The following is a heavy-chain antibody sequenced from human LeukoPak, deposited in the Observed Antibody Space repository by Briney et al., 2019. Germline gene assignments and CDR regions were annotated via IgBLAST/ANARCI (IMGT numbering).Heavy chain of an antibody. D-gene: IGHD2-2*02. CDR2: INHSGST. V-gene: IGHV4-34*01. CDR3: ARDLVVVVPAAIGSEAYYYDMDV. J-gene: IGHJ6*02. Sequence: PSETLSLTCAVYGGSFSGYYWSWIRQPPGKGLEWIGEINHSGSTNYNPSLKSRVTISVDTSKNQFSLKLSSVTAADTAVYYCARDLVVVVPAAIGSEAYYYDMDVWGQGTTVTVSS. CDR1: GGSFSGYY.